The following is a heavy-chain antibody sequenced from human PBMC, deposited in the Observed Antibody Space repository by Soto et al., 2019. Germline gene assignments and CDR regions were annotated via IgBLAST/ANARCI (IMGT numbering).Heavy chain of an antibody. CDR1: GFTFSSYA. CDR3: AKFGMATTKRSPPYYIGY. V-gene: IGHV3-23*01. J-gene: IGHJ4*02. CDR2: ISGSGGGT. D-gene: IGHD1-1*01. Sequence: EVQVLESGGGLVQPGGSLRLSCAASGFTFSSYAMSWVRQAPGKGLEWVSSISGSGGGTYYADSVKDRFTFSRDNSKNSLYLQMNSLRAEDTAVYYCAKFGMATTKRSPPYYIGYWGQGALVTVSS.